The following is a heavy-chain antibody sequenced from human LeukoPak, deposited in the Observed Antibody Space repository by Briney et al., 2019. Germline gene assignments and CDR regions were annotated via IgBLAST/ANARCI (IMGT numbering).Heavy chain of an antibody. CDR1: GYTFTGYY. Sequence: ASVKVSCKASGYTFTGYYMHWVRQAPGQGLEWMGWINPNSGGTNYARKFQGRVTMTRDTSISTAYMELSRLRSDDTAVYYRARAANYDGSGSYYNDYWGQGTLVTVSS. CDR3: ARAANYDGSGSYYNDY. J-gene: IGHJ4*02. V-gene: IGHV1-2*02. CDR2: INPNSGGT. D-gene: IGHD3-10*01.